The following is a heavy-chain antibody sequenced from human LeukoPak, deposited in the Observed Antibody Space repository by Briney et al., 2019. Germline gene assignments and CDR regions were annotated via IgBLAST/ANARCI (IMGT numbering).Heavy chain of an antibody. J-gene: IGHJ3*02. V-gene: IGHV4-34*01. CDR3: ARHASYYYDSSGYYFDAFDI. CDR2: INHSGST. D-gene: IGHD3-22*01. Sequence: SETLSLTCAVYGGSFSGYYWSWIRQPPGKGLEWIGEINHSGSTNYNPSLKSRVTISVDTSKNQFSLKLSSVTAADTAVYYCARHASYYYDSSGYYFDAFDIWGQGTMVTVSS. CDR1: GGSFSGYY.